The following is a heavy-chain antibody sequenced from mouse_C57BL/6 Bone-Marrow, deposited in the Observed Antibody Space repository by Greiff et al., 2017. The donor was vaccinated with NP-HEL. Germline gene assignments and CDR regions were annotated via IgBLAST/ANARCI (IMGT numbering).Heavy chain of an antibody. D-gene: IGHD1-1*02. V-gene: IGHV1-54*01. CDR1: GYAFTNYL. CDR3: ARRWFLYALDY. CDR2: INPGSGGT. J-gene: IGHJ4*01. Sequence: QVQLQQSGAELVRPGPSVKVSCKASGYAFTNYLIEWVKQRPGQGLEWIGVINPGSGGTNYNEKFKGKATLTADKSSSTAYMQLSSLTSEDSAVYFCARRWFLYALDYWGQGTSVTVSA.